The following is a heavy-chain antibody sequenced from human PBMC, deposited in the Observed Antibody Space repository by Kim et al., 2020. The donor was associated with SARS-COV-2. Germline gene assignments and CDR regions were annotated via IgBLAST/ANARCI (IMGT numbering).Heavy chain of an antibody. CDR1: GGSISSSNYY. V-gene: IGHV4-39*01. D-gene: IGHD3-9*01. J-gene: IGHJ5*02. CDR2: IYSTGST. Sequence: SETLSLTCTVSGGSISSSNYYWGWIRQPPGKGLEWIGSIYSTGSTYYNPSLKSRVTIYVDTSKNQFSLKVSSVTAADTAVYYCARRREYYDNTDWFDPWGQGTLVTVFS. CDR3: ARRREYYDNTDWFDP.